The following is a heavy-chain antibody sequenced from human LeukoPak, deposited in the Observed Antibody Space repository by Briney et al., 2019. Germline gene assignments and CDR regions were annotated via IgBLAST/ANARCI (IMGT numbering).Heavy chain of an antibody. Sequence: GGSLRLSCAASGLTFTDFWMNWVRLAPGRGLEWLANIEPDGSERYYVDSVKGRFAISRDNAKNEVYLEMTSVRAEDTGVYYCSGRDSSRSPRAYWGQGTLVSVSS. V-gene: IGHV3-7*03. CDR2: IEPDGSER. CDR3: SGRDSSRSPRAY. J-gene: IGHJ4*02. D-gene: IGHD2-2*01. CDR1: GLTFTDFW.